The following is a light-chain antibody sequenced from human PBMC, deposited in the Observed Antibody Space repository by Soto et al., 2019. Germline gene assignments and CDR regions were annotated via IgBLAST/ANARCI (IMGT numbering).Light chain of an antibody. CDR3: QQSYSTPLT. CDR2: AAS. V-gene: IGKV1-39*01. CDR1: QSISSY. Sequence: DIQMTQSPSSLSASVGDRVTITCRASQSISSYLNWYQQKPGKAPKLLIYAASSLQSRVPSRFSGSGSGTDFTLTISSLQPEEFATYYWQQSYSTPLTFGGGTKVEIK. J-gene: IGKJ4*01.